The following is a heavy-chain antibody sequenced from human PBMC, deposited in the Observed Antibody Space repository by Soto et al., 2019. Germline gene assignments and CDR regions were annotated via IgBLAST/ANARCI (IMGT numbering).Heavy chain of an antibody. V-gene: IGHV3-33*01. D-gene: IGHD6-19*01. CDR3: ARDGGIAVSAPRDGMDV. CDR2: IWYDGSNK. J-gene: IGHJ6*02. Sequence: QVQLVESGGGVVQPGRSLRLSCAASGFTFSSYGMHWVRQAPGKGLEWVAVIWYDGSNKYYADYVKGRFTISRDNSKNTLYLQMNSLRAEDTAVYYCARDGGIAVSAPRDGMDVWGQGTTVTVSS. CDR1: GFTFSSYG.